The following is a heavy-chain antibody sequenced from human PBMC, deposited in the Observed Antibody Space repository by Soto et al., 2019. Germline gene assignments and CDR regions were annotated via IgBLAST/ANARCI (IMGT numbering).Heavy chain of an antibody. D-gene: IGHD2-21*01. CDR1: GFTFSSYA. CDR3: AKGCGGDCFPYYYYMDV. Sequence: GGSLRLSCAASGFTFSSYAMSWVRQAPGKGLEWVSAISGSGGSTYYADSVKGRFTISRDNSKNTLYLQMNSLRAEDTAVYYCAKGCGGDCFPYYYYMDVWGKGTTVTVSS. J-gene: IGHJ6*03. CDR2: ISGSGGST. V-gene: IGHV3-23*01.